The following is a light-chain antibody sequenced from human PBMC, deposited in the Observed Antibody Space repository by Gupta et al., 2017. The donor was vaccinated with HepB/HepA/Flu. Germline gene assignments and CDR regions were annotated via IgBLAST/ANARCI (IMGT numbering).Light chain of an antibody. CDR3: QHFKDDVFT. J-gene: IGKJ3*01. V-gene: IGKV1-13*02. CDR2: DGT. CDR1: QGIKSG. Sequence: AIQLTQSPSSLSASVGDRVTITCRASQGIKSGVAWYQQKPGKPPKLLMYDGTSLESGVPSRFRGSGSGTDFSLTISSLQPEDFATYYCQHFKDDVFTFGPGTKVDFK.